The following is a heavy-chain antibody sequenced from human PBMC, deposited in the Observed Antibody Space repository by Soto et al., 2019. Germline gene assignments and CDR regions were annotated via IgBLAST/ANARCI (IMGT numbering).Heavy chain of an antibody. D-gene: IGHD3-10*01. CDR3: AKEGGYGSGSYYNGGWFDP. CDR1: GFTFSSYA. J-gene: IGHJ5*02. Sequence: GGSLRLSCAASGFTFSSYAMTWVRQAPGKWLEWVSAISGSGSATYYADSVKGRFTISRDKSKNTLYLQMNSLRAEDTAVYYCAKEGGYGSGSYYNGGWFDPWGQGTLVTVSS. V-gene: IGHV3-23*01. CDR2: ISGSGSAT.